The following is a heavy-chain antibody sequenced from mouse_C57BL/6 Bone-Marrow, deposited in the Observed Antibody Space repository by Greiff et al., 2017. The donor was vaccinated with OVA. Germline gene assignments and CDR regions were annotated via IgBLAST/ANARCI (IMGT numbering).Heavy chain of an antibody. D-gene: IGHD2-3*01. CDR3: ASHDGYYPAWFAY. V-gene: IGHV3-8*01. CDR2: ISYSGST. Sequence: EVMLVESGPGLAKPSQTLSLTCSVTGYSITSDYWNWIRKFPGNKLEYMGYISYSGSTYYNPSLKSRISITRDTSKNQYYLQLNSVTTEDTATYYCASHDGYYPAWFAYWGQGTLVTVSA. J-gene: IGHJ3*01. CDR1: GYSITSDY.